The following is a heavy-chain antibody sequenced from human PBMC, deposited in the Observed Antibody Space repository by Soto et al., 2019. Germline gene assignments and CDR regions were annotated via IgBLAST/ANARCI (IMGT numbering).Heavy chain of an antibody. D-gene: IGHD2-8*01. V-gene: IGHV4-30-4*01. CDR3: ARGKADMYAYRGMDA. CDR2: IYYSGST. J-gene: IGHJ6*02. Sequence: NRQPPGKGLEWIGYIYYSGSTYYNPSLKSRVTISVDTSKNQFSLKLSFVTAADASVYFCARGKADMYAYRGMDAWCPAPTITVS.